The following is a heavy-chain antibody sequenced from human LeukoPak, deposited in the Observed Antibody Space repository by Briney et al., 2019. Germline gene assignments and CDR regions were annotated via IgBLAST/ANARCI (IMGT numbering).Heavy chain of an antibody. CDR3: ARSSGIAVAFY. V-gene: IGHV3-7*01. J-gene: IGHJ4*02. CDR1: GFTFSSYW. CDR2: IKQDGSEK. D-gene: IGHD6-19*01. Sequence: GGSLRLSCAASGFTFSSYWMSWVRQAPGKGLEWVANIKQDGSEKYYVDSVKGRFTISRDNAKNSLYLHMNSLRVEDTAVYYCARSSGIAVAFYWGQGTLVTVSS.